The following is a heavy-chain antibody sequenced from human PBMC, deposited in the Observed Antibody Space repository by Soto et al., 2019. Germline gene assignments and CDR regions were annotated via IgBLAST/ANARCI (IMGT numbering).Heavy chain of an antibody. D-gene: IGHD6-19*01. CDR2: ISDSASTT. CDR1: GFTFSNLA. J-gene: IGHJ4*02. CDR3: AKVIAVAAIPRGYFDY. V-gene: IGHV3-23*01. Sequence: GGALRLSCAASGFTFSNLAMSWVRQAPGKGLEWVSAISDSASTTFYADSVKGRFTISRDNSKTTLYLQMNSLRAEDTAIYYCAKVIAVAAIPRGYFDYWGQGTLVTVSS.